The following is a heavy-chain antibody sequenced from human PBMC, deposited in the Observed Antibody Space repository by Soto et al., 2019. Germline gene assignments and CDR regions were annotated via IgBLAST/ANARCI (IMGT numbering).Heavy chain of an antibody. V-gene: IGHV3-21*01. J-gene: IGHJ4*02. D-gene: IGHD4-17*01. CDR2: ISTTSTYI. Sequence: EVQLVESGGGLVKPGESLRLCCAASGFTFSSYSMIWVRQAPGKGLEWVASISTTSTYIYYADSVKGRFTISRDNAKNSLFLQMDSLRAEDTAVYYCAREGSLYGDSISNCADYWGQGTLVTVSS. CDR3: AREGSLYGDSISNCADY. CDR1: GFTFSSYS.